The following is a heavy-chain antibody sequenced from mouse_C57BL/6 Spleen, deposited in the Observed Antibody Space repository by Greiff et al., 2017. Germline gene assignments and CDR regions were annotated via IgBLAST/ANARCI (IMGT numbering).Heavy chain of an antibody. CDR2: IHPTSGGT. V-gene: IGHV1-64*01. CDR3: ARPRGEDSLDY. J-gene: IGHJ2*01. Sequence: VQLQQPGAELVKPGASVKLSCKASGYTFTSYWMHWVKQRPGQGLEWIGMIHPTSGGTNYNEKFKSKATLTVDKSSSTAYMQLSSLTSEDSAVDDCARPRGEDSLDYWGQGTTVTVSS. CDR1: GYTFTSYW.